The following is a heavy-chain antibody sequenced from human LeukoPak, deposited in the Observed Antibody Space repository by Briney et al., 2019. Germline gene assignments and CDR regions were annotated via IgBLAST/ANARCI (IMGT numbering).Heavy chain of an antibody. CDR3: AKDDAWLRFGE. Sequence: GGSLRLSCAASGFTFDDYAMHWVRQAPGKGLEWVSGISWNSGSIGYADSVKGRFTISRDNSKNTLYLEVISLTAEDTAVYYCAKDDAWLRFGEWSQGTLVTVSS. J-gene: IGHJ4*02. V-gene: IGHV3-9*01. CDR1: GFTFDDYA. CDR2: ISWNSGSI. D-gene: IGHD3-10*01.